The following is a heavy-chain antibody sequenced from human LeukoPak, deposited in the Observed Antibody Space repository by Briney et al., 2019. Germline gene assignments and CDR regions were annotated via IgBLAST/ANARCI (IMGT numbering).Heavy chain of an antibody. V-gene: IGHV1-46*01. CDR3: GRDLYTSAIDY. CDR1: GYTFTTYR. CDR2: INPSGGDT. D-gene: IGHD1-14*01. J-gene: IGHJ4*02. Sequence: GASVKVSCKTSGYTFTTYRIHWVLQAPRRALEWLGIINPSGGDTTYAQKFQGRVILTRDTSTATVYMELSSLTSEDTAVYCCGRDLYTSAIDYWGQGTLVTVSS.